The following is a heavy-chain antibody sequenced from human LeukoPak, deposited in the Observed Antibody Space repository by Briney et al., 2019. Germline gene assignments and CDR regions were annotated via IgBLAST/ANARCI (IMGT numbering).Heavy chain of an antibody. V-gene: IGHV1-69*04. Sequence: GASVKVSCKASGGSFGSFGISWVRQAPGQGLEWMGRIVPFLDITNYAQKFQGRVTITADKSTSTAYMELSSLRSEDTAVYYCARDPPPWCGGDCYLAHLGYWGQGTLVTVSS. CDR2: IVPFLDIT. CDR1: GGSFGSFG. J-gene: IGHJ4*02. CDR3: ARDPPPWCGGDCYLAHLGY. D-gene: IGHD2-21*02.